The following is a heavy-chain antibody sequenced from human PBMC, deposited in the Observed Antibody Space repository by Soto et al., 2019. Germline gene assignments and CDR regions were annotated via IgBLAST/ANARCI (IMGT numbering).Heavy chain of an antibody. CDR1: GGSISSYY. D-gene: IGHD3-10*01. CDR2: IYYSGST. Sequence: SETLSLTCTVSGGSISSYYWSWIRQPPGKGLEWIGYIYYSGSTNYNPSLKSRVTISVDTSKNKFSLKLSSVTAADTAVYYCARRGSESYSDYWGQETLFTVSS. V-gene: IGHV4-59*12. CDR3: ARRGSESYSDY. J-gene: IGHJ4*02.